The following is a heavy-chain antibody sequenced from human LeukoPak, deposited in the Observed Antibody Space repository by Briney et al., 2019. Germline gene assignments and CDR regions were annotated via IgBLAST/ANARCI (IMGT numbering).Heavy chain of an antibody. CDR1: GFTFSSYS. D-gene: IGHD3-22*01. V-gene: IGHV3-48*01. J-gene: IGHJ3*02. CDR3: ARNDRGAFDI. Sequence: GGSLRLSCAASGFTFSSYSMIWVRQAPGKGLEWISYISSRNTTIHYADSVKGRFTVSRDNSKNTLYLQMSSLRVEDTAVYYCARNDRGAFDIWGQGTMVTVSS. CDR2: ISSRNTTI.